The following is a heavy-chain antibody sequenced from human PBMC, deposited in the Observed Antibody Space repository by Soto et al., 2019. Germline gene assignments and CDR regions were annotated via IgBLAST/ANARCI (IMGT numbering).Heavy chain of an antibody. D-gene: IGHD3-9*01. CDR1: GFTFSSYG. CDR2: ISYDGSNK. CDR3: AILIGEKNWTQRRDGMDV. V-gene: IGHV3-30*03. Sequence: QVQLVESGGGVVQPGRSLRLSCAASGFTFSSYGMHWVRQAPGKGLEWVAVISYDGSNKYYADSVKGRFTISRDNSKNTLYLKMKSLRAEDTAVYYCAILIGEKNWTQRRDGMDVWGQGTTVTVSS. J-gene: IGHJ6*02.